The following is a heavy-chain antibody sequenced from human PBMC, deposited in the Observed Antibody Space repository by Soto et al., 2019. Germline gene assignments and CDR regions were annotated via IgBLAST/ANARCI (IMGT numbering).Heavy chain of an antibody. D-gene: IGHD3-3*01. CDR2: INAGNGNT. CDR1: GYTFTSYA. J-gene: IGHJ4*02. Sequence: ASVKVSCKASGYTFTSYAIHWVRQAPGQRLEWMGWINAGNGNTKYSQKFQGRVTITRDTSASTAYMELTSLRSDDTAVYYCARANDLWSGSLGNDYWGQGTLVTVSS. V-gene: IGHV1-3*01. CDR3: ARANDLWSGSLGNDY.